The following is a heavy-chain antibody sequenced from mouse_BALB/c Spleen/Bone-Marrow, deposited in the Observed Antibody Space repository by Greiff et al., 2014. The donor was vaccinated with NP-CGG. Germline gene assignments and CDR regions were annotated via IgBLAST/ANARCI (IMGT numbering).Heavy chain of an antibody. CDR1: GYTFTDYT. V-gene: IGHV1-22*01. CDR3: TRSRYGDY. CDR2: INPNIGGT. D-gene: IGHD2-14*01. Sequence: EVQLQQSGPELVKPGASVKISCKTSGYTFTDYTMHWVKKSHGKSLEWIGHINPNIGGTSYNQKFKGKAKLTLDKSSSTANMELRSLTSDYSAGYYCTRSRYGDYWGQGTTLTVSS. J-gene: IGHJ2*01.